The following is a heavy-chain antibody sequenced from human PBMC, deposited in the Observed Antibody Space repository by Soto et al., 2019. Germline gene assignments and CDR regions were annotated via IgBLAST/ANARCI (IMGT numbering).Heavy chain of an antibody. CDR2: ISGSGSTT. Sequence: EVQLLESGGHLVQPGGSLRLSCAASGFIFSHYAMSWVRQAPGKGLEWVSFISGSGSTTYYADSVKGRFTISRGNSKNMLYVQMNSLRAEDAAVYYCVREASSTGLHLDHWGRGTLVTVS. D-gene: IGHD6-6*01. CDR1: GFIFSHYA. CDR3: VREASSTGLHLDH. J-gene: IGHJ4*02. V-gene: IGHV3-23*01.